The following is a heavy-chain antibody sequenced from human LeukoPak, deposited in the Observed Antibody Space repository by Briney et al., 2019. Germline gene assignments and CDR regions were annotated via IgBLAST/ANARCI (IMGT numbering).Heavy chain of an antibody. J-gene: IGHJ5*02. CDR3: ARGTRYDFWSGYSSRWFDP. CDR1: GGSFSGYY. D-gene: IGHD3-3*01. Sequence: SETLSLTCAVYGGSFSGYYWSWIRQPPGKGLEWTGEINHSGSTNYNPSLKSRVTISVDTSKNQFSLKLSSVTAADTAVYYCARGTRYDFWSGYSSRWFDPWGQGTLVTVSS. CDR2: INHSGST. V-gene: IGHV4-34*01.